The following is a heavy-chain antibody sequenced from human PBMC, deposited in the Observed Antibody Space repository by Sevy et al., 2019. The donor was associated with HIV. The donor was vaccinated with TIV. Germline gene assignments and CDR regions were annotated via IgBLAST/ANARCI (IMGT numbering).Heavy chain of an antibody. D-gene: IGHD1-20*01. J-gene: IGHJ4*01. Sequence: ASVKVSCKASGYTFTDYYIHWVRQAPGQGLEWMGWINPNSGGTNYAQKFQGRVTMTRDTSISTAYMELSRLRSDDTAVYYCARTVYIRDFYFDYWGQEPWSPSPQ. CDR2: INPNSGGT. CDR1: GYTFTDYY. V-gene: IGHV1-2*02. CDR3: ARTVYIRDFYFDY.